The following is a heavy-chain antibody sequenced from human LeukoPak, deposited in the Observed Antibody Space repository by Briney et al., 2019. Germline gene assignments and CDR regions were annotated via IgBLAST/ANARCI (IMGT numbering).Heavy chain of an antibody. CDR3: ARQGITGTTGNWFDP. Sequence: SETLSLTCTVSGGSISRYYWTWIRQPPGKGLEWIGYIYYSGSTNYNPSLKSRVTISVDTSKNQFSLKLSSVTAADTAVYYCARQGITGTTGNWFDPWGQGTLVTVSS. V-gene: IGHV4-59*08. CDR1: GGSISRYY. D-gene: IGHD1-20*01. J-gene: IGHJ5*02. CDR2: IYYSGST.